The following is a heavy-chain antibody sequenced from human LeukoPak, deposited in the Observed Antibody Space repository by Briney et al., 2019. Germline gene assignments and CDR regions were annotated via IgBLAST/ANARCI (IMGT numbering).Heavy chain of an antibody. J-gene: IGHJ4*02. CDR2: IYYSGST. Sequence: SETLSLTCTVSGGSINSSSYYWGWIRQPPGKGLEWIGSIYYSGSTYYNPSLKSRVTISGDTSKNQFSLKLISVTAADTAVYYCARLHYYGSGSLDWGQGTLVTVSS. CDR1: GGSINSSSYY. V-gene: IGHV4-39*07. CDR3: ARLHYYGSGSLD. D-gene: IGHD3-10*01.